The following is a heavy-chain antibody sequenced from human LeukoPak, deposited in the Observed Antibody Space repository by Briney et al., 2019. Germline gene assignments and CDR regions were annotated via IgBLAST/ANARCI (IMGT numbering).Heavy chain of an antibody. CDR2: ISGSGGST. CDR1: GFTFSSYA. V-gene: IGHV3-23*01. CDR3: AKDFSSGDYDLLDY. Sequence: GGSLRLSCAASGFTFSSYAMSWVRQAPGKGLEWASAISGSGGSTYYADSVKGRFTISRDNSKNTLYLQMNSLRAEDTAVYYCAKDFSSGDYDLLDYWGQGTLVTVSS. D-gene: IGHD4-17*01. J-gene: IGHJ4*02.